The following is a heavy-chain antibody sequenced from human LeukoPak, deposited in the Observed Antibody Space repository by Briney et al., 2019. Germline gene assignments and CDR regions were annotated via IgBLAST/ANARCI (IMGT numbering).Heavy chain of an antibody. CDR1: GFTFRDYP. CDR3: VKVGDSGYGEYYQH. D-gene: IGHD5-12*01. J-gene: IGHJ1*01. Sequence: GGSLRLSCSASGFTFRDYPIHWVRQAPGEGLQYVSAIISAGGTTYYADSVRGRFTISRDNSKNTLYLQMSSLRAEDTALYYCVKVGDSGYGEYYQHWGQGTLATVSS. CDR2: IISAGGTT. V-gene: IGHV3-64D*06.